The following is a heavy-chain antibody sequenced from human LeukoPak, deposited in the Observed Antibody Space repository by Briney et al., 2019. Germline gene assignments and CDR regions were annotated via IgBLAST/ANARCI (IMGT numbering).Heavy chain of an antibody. CDR1: GGTFSSYA. J-gene: IGHJ3*02. Sequence: SVKVSCKASGGTFSSYAISWVRQAPGQGLERMGRIIPILGIANYAQKFQGRVTITADKSTSTAYMELSSLRSEDTAVYYCARDWVLGAFDIWGQGTVVTVSS. CDR3: ARDWVLGAFDI. V-gene: IGHV1-69*04. D-gene: IGHD7-27*01. CDR2: IIPILGIA.